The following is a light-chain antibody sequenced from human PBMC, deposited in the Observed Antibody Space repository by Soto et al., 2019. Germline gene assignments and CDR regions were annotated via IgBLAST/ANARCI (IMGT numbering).Light chain of an antibody. J-gene: IGLJ1*01. CDR3: SSYTSNSTHV. V-gene: IGLV2-14*01. Sequence: QSALTQPASVSGSPGQSITISCTGTSSDVGGYNYVSWYQQRPGKAPKLMIYEVSNRPSGVSNRFSGSKSGNTASLTISGLQAEDEADYYCSSYTSNSTHVFGTGTKVTVL. CDR2: EVS. CDR1: SSDVGGYNY.